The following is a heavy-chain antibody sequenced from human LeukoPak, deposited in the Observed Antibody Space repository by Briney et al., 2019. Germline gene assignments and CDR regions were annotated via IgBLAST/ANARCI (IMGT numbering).Heavy chain of an antibody. V-gene: IGHV3-7*01. CDR2: IKGDGSDK. CDR3: ARYSGNYGIIY. J-gene: IGHJ4*02. Sequence: GGAPRPSFAAPGFRFSSGLERLGPQAPGKGGEWVANIKGDGSDKYYVDSVKGRFTISRDNARNSLFLQMNSLRAEDTAVYYCARYSGNYGIIYWGQGTLVTVSS. CDR1: GFRFSSGL. D-gene: IGHD1-26*01.